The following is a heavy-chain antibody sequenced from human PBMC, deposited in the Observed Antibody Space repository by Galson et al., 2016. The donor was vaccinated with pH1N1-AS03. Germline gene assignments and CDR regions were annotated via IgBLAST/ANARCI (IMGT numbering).Heavy chain of an antibody. CDR2: IDWDDDE. Sequence: PALVKPTQTLTLTCTFSGFSLTTDKMCVTWIRQPPGKALEWLARIDWDDDEYYSRSLRTRLTISKDTSKNQVVLTMTNMDPAAIGTYFCARSPGDYFYSLRMDVWGQGTTVTVS. J-gene: IGHJ6*02. D-gene: IGHD2-21*02. CDR3: ARSPGDYFYSLRMDV. V-gene: IGHV2-70*11. CDR1: GFSLTTDKMC.